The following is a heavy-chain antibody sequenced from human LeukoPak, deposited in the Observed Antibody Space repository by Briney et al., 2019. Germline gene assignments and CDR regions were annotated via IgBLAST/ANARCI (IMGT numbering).Heavy chain of an antibody. CDR2: IIPIVGIA. J-gene: IGHJ5*02. CDR1: GGTFSSYA. D-gene: IGHD3-22*01. V-gene: IGHV1-69*04. CDR3: AGSPLVGITDGWFDP. Sequence: SVKVSCKASGGTFSSYAISWVRQAPGQGLEWMGRIIPIVGIANYAQKFQGRVTITADKSTSTAYMELSSLRSEDTAVYFCAGSPLVGITDGWFDPWGQGTLVTVSS.